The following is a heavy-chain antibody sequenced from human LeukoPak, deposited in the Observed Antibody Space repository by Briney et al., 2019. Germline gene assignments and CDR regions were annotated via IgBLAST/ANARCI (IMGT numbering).Heavy chain of an antibody. CDR1: GLTVSSNS. V-gene: IGHV3-53*01. J-gene: IGHJ4*02. D-gene: IGHD4/OR15-4a*01. Sequence: GGSLRLSCAASGLTVSSNSMSWVRQAPGKGLEWVSFIYSGGSTYYADSVKGRFTTSRDNSKNTLYLQMNSLRADDTAVYYCARRAGAYSHPYDYWGQGTLVTVSS. CDR3: ARRAGAYSHPYDY. CDR2: IYSGGST.